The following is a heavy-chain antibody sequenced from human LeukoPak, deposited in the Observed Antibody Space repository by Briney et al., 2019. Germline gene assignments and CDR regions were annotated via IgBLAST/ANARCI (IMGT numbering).Heavy chain of an antibody. J-gene: IGHJ4*02. V-gene: IGHV1-2*02. CDR1: GYTFTGYY. CDR2: INPNSGGT. CDR3: ARSIKGPAAAPYYSDY. Sequence: GSVKVSCKASGYTFTGYYMHWVRQAPGQGLEWMGWINPNSGGTNYAQKFQGRVTMTRDTSISTAYMELNRLRSDDTAVYYCARSIKGPAAAPYYSDYWGQGTLVTVSS. D-gene: IGHD2-2*01.